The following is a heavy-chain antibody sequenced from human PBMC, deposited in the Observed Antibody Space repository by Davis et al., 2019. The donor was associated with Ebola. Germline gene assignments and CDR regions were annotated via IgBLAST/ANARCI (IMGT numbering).Heavy chain of an antibody. CDR1: GGSFSGYY. CDR2: INHSGST. V-gene: IGHV4-34*01. D-gene: IGHD3-3*01. J-gene: IGHJ4*02. CDR3: ARGVLEWLLYRYYFDY. Sequence: PSETLSLTCAVYGGSFSGYYWSWIRQPPGKGLEWIGEINHSGSTNYNPSLKSRVTISVDTSKNQFSLKLSSVTAADTAVYYCARGVLEWLLYRYYFDYWGQGTLVTVSS.